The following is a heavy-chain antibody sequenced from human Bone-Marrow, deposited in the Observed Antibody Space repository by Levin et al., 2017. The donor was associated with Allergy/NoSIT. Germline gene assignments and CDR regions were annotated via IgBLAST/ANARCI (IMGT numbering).Heavy chain of an antibody. D-gene: IGHD3-16*02. CDR3: ARGVMIRLGGVIASYGLDV. Sequence: GASVKVSCKVSGYTFTEVSMQWVRQSPGKGLEWIGGYDPENAETIYGQKFQGRVTMTEDTSRDTAYMELSRLRFDDTAVYYCARGVMIRLGGVIASYGLDVWGQGTTVTVSS. V-gene: IGHV1-24*01. CDR2: YDPENAET. J-gene: IGHJ6*02. CDR1: GYTFTEVS.